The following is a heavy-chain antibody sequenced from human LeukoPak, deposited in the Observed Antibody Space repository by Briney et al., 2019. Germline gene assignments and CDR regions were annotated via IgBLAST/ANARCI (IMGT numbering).Heavy chain of an antibody. V-gene: IGHV4-39*07. D-gene: IGHD2-2*01. CDR1: RGPLNSRFYY. J-gene: IGHJ4*02. CDR2: IYNRGSS. Sequence: SETLSLTCTVSRGPLNSRFYYCGWIRQPRGKGLEWIGSIYNRGSSYYNPTLQSRVTISVDKSKHQCSLKLTSVTAADTAVYYCAREGPITNCFDYWGQGTLVTVSS. CDR3: AREGPITNCFDY.